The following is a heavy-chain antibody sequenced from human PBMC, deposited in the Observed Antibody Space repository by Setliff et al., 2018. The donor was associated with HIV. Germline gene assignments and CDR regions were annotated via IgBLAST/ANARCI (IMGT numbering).Heavy chain of an antibody. J-gene: IGHJ4*02. V-gene: IGHV4-4*07. D-gene: IGHD5-18*01. Sequence: KPSETLSLTCTVSGGSISSYYWNWIRQPAGKGLEWIGRIYTSGSTNYNPSLKSRVTMSVGKSKNQFSLNLTSVTAADTAVYYCAKGRPRIQVWEGFDYWGQGILVTVSS. CDR2: IYTSGST. CDR1: GGSISSYY. CDR3: AKGRPRIQVWEGFDY.